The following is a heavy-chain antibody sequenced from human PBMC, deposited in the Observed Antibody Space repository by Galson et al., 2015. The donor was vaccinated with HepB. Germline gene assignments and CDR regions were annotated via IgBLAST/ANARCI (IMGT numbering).Heavy chain of an antibody. V-gene: IGHV3-21*01. D-gene: IGHD3-16*01. J-gene: IGHJ4*02. CDR1: GFSFSSYN. CDR2: ISGSGDYS. CDR3: VRHPPLGAPFDY. Sequence: SLRLSCAAYGFSFSSYNMYWVRQAPGRGLEWVSSISGSGDYSYYADSVRGRFTISRDNAENSVSLQMNGLRAEDTAVYYCVRHPPLGAPFDYWGQGALVTVSS.